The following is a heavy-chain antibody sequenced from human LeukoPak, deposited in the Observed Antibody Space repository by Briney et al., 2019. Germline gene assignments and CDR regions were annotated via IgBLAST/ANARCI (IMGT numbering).Heavy chain of an antibody. J-gene: IGHJ4*02. Sequence: GGSLRLSCTGSQLIFSKYGLNWVRQSPGKGLEWISSITRSGSNIDYADSVRGRFTISRDNAKNSLFLHMNSLRVEDTAVYYCARLAIYDDTDYWGQGTLVTVSS. CDR1: QLIFSKYG. V-gene: IGHV3-48*03. CDR3: ARLAIYDDTDY. CDR2: ITRSGSNI. D-gene: IGHD3-3*01.